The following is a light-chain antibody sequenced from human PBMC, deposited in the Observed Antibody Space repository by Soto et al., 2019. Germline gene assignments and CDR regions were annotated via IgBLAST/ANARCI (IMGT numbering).Light chain of an antibody. CDR3: QQANSFPLT. CDR1: QSISSY. J-gene: IGKJ4*01. CDR2: AAP. V-gene: IGKV1-39*01. Sequence: DIQMTQSPSSLSASVGDRVTITCRASQSISSYLNWYQQKPGKAPKLLIYAAPSLQSGVPSRFSGSGSGTDFTLTISSLQPEDFAIYYCQQANSFPLTFGGGTKVDI.